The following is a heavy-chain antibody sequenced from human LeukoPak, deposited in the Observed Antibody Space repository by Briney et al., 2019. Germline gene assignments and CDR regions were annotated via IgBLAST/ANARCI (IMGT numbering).Heavy chain of an antibody. D-gene: IGHD3-22*01. V-gene: IGHV1-8*01. Sequence: ASVKVSCKASGYTFTSYDINWVRQAPGQGLEWMGWMNPNSGNTGYAQKFQGRVTMTRNTSISTAYMELSSLRSEDTAVYYCARFHSSGAAFDIWGQGTMVTVSS. CDR3: ARFHSSGAAFDI. CDR2: MNPNSGNT. J-gene: IGHJ3*02. CDR1: GYTFTSYD.